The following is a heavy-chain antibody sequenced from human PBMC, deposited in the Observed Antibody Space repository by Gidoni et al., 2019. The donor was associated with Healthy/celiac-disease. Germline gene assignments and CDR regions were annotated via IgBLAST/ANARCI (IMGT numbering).Heavy chain of an antibody. J-gene: IGHJ4*02. V-gene: IGHV2-26*01. CDR2: IFSNDEK. D-gene: IGHD2-15*01. CDR3: ARTATRYCSGGSCQPFDY. CDR1: GFSLSNARMG. Sequence: QVTLKESGPVLVKPTETLTLTCTVSGFSLSNARMGVSWIRQPPGKALEWLAHIFSNDEKSYSTSLKRRLTISKDTSKSQVVLTMTNMDPVDTATYYCARTATRYCSGGSCQPFDYWGQGTLVTVSS.